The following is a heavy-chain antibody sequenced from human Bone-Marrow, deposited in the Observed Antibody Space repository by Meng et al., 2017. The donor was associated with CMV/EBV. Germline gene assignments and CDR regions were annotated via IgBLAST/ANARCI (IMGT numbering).Heavy chain of an antibody. CDR1: GFTVSSNY. J-gene: IGHJ6*02. Sequence: GESLKISCAASGFTVSSNYMSWVRQAPGKGLEWVSVIYSGGSTYYADSVKGRFTISRDNSKNTLYLQMNSLRAGDTAVYYCARSLYSSSSRGSGMDVWGQGTTVTSP. D-gene: IGHD6-6*01. CDR3: ARSLYSSSSRGSGMDV. V-gene: IGHV3-53*01. CDR2: IYSGGST.